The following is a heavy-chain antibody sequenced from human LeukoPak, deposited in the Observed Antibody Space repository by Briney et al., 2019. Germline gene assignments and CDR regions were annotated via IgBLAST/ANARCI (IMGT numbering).Heavy chain of an antibody. V-gene: IGHV7-4-1*02. CDR3: ARARGETVVNPAPDFDY. D-gene: IGHD4-23*01. Sequence: GASVTVSCTASGHTFTSYAMNWVRQAPGQGLEWMGWINTNTGNPTYAQGFTGRFVFSLDTSVSTAYLQISSLKAEDTAVYYCARARGETVVNPAPDFDYWGQGTLVTVSS. CDR1: GHTFTSYA. CDR2: INTNTGNP. J-gene: IGHJ4*02.